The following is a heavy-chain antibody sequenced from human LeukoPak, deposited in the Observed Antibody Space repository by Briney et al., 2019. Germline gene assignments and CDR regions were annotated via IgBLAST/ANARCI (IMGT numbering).Heavy chain of an antibody. V-gene: IGHV4-39*07. Sequence: SETLSLTCTVSGGSISTNNYYWGWIRQPPGKGLEWIGSIFYSGSTYYSPSLKSRVTISLDTSRNQFSLKLSSVTAADTAVYYCARGESRGVITKGGDAFDIWGQGTMVTVSS. J-gene: IGHJ3*02. CDR1: GGSISTNNYY. CDR2: IFYSGST. CDR3: ARGESRGVITKGGDAFDI. D-gene: IGHD3-10*01.